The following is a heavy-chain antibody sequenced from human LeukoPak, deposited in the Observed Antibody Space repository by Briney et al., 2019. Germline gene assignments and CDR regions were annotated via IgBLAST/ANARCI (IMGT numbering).Heavy chain of an antibody. J-gene: IGHJ4*02. Sequence: GGALRLSRAGSGFTLSSYSMNLVRPAPGKGLEWVSYISSSSSTIYYADSVKGRFTISRDNAKNSLYLQMNSLRAEDTAVYYCARDLDYWGQGTLVTVSS. V-gene: IGHV3-48*04. CDR2: ISSSSSTI. CDR1: GFTLSSYS. CDR3: ARDLDY.